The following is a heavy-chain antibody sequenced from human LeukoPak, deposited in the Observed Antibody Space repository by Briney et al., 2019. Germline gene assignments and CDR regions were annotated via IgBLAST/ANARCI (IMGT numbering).Heavy chain of an antibody. Sequence: PSGTLSLTCTVSGGSISSYYWSWIRQPPGKGLEWIGYIYYSGSTNYNPSLKSRVTISVDTSKNQFSLKLSSVTAADTAVYYCARARGYSYGYADYWGQGTLVTVSS. D-gene: IGHD5-18*01. CDR2: IYYSGST. V-gene: IGHV4-59*01. J-gene: IGHJ4*02. CDR1: GGSISSYY. CDR3: ARARGYSYGYADY.